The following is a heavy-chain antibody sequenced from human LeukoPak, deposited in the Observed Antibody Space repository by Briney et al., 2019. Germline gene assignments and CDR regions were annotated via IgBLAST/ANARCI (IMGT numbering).Heavy chain of an antibody. J-gene: IGHJ4*02. CDR1: GFNFRAYW. D-gene: IGHD3-22*01. CDR2: IHQHGSKE. V-gene: IGHV3-7*01. CDR3: ARDDSLPGVFDY. Sequence: GGSLRLSCTTSGFNFRAYWMGWVRQAPGKGLEWVANIHQHGSKENYLDSVKGRFTISRDNSKNTLYLQMNSLRAEDTAVYYCARDDSLPGVFDYWGQGTLVTVSS.